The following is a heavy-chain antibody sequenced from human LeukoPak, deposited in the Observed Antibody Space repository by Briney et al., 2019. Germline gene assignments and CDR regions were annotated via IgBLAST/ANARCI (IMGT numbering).Heavy chain of an antibody. Sequence: PGESLKISCQGSGYNFPIYWIGWGRPMPGQGLEWMGIIYPDDSNTIYGPSFQGQVTISADKSINTAYLEWSSLKASDTAIYYCARQGAAGKYYYYFMDVWGKGTTVTVS. D-gene: IGHD6-13*01. CDR2: IYPDDSNT. CDR1: GYNFPIYW. CDR3: ARQGAAGKYYYYFMDV. J-gene: IGHJ6*03. V-gene: IGHV5-51*01.